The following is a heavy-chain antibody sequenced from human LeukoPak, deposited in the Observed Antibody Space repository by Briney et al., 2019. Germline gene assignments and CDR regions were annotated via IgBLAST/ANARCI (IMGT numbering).Heavy chain of an antibody. Sequence: PSETLSLTCTVSGYSISSGYYWGWIRQPPGKGLEWIGSIYHSGSTYHNPSLKSRVTISVDTSKNQFSLKLSSVTAADTAVYYCARDRAYGSFDYWGQGTLVTVSS. V-gene: IGHV4-38-2*02. CDR1: GYSISSGYY. D-gene: IGHD2-21*01. J-gene: IGHJ4*02. CDR3: ARDRAYGSFDY. CDR2: IYHSGST.